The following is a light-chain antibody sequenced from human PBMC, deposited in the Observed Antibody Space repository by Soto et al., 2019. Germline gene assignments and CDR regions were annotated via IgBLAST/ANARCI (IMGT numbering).Light chain of an antibody. CDR1: QSVRSN. J-gene: IGKJ1*01. Sequence: DIVMTQSPLSLPVTPGEPSSISCRASQSVRSNLAWYQQKPGQAPRLLIYGASARATGIPARFSGSGSGTEFTLTISSLQSEDFAVYYCLQYNNWVPTFGQGTKVDIK. V-gene: IGKV3-15*01. CDR2: GAS. CDR3: LQYNNWVPT.